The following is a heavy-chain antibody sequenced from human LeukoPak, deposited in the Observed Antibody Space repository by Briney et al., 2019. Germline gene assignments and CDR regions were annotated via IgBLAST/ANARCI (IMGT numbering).Heavy chain of an antibody. CDR2: ISASGGST. V-gene: IGHV3-23*01. J-gene: IGHJ4*02. CDR3: AKSASGWPYYFDY. CDR1: VFIFTNYA. Sequence: GGSLRLSCVASVFIFTNYAMTWVRQAPGKGLEWLSTISASGGSTSYADSVKGRFTVSRDISKNTLYLQMNSLRVDDTAVYFCAKSASGWPYYFDYWGQGTLLTVSS. D-gene: IGHD6-19*01.